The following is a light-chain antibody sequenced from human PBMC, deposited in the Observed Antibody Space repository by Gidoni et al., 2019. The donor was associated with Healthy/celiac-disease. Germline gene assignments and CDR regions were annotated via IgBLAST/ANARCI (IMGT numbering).Light chain of an antibody. V-gene: IGKV1-39*01. Sequence: DIQMTQSPSSLSASVGDRVTITCRASQSISSYLNWYQQKPGKAPKLLIYAESSFQSGVPSRFSGSGSGTDFTLTISSLQPEDFATYYCQQSYSTPPYTFGQXTKLEIK. CDR3: QQSYSTPPYT. CDR1: QSISSY. J-gene: IGKJ2*01. CDR2: AES.